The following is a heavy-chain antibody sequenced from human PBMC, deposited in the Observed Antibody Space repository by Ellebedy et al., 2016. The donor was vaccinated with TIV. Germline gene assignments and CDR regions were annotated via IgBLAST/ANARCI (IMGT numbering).Heavy chain of an antibody. V-gene: IGHV1-2*02. CDR1: GYIFTGYY. CDR2: INPNSGGT. D-gene: IGHD2-15*01. Sequence: AASVKVSCKASGYIFTGYYMHWVRQAPGQGLEWMGWINPNSGGTNYAQKFQGRVSITRETSISSAYMELSRLRSGDTAVYYCARLDSRGYCSGGSCYYRYWGQGTLVTVSS. J-gene: IGHJ4*02. CDR3: ARLDSRGYCSGGSCYYRY.